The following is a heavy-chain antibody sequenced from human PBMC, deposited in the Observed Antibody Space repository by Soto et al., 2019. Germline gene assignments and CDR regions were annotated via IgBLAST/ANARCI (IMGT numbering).Heavy chain of an antibody. CDR3: ARDLLDYSNYITDYYYGMQV. Sequence: ASVKVSCKASGCTFSSYAISWVGQAPGQGLEWMGGIIPIFGTANYAQKFQGRVTITADESTSTAYMELSSLRSEDKAVYYCARDLLDYSNYITDYYYGMQVLGPGTTVNVSP. D-gene: IGHD4-4*01. J-gene: IGHJ6*01. CDR2: IIPIFGTA. CDR1: GCTFSSYA. V-gene: IGHV1-69*13.